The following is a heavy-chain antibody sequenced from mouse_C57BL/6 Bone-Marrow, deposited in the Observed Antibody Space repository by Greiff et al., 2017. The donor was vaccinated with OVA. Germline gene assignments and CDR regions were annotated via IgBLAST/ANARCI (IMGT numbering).Heavy chain of an antibody. D-gene: IGHD2-10*01. J-gene: IGHJ4*01. V-gene: IGHV7-1*01. CDR1: GFTFSDFY. Sequence: EVQVVESGGGLVQSGRSLRLSCATSGFTFSDFYMEWVRQAPGKGLEWIAASRNKANDYTTEYSASVKGRFIVSRDTSQSILYLQMNALRAEDTAIYYCARDGPYYGNSYAMDYWGQGTSVTVSS. CDR3: ARDGPYYGNSYAMDY. CDR2: SRNKANDYTT.